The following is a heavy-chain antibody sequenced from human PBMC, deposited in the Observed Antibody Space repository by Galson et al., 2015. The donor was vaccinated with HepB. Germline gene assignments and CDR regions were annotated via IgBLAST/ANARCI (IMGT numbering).Heavy chain of an antibody. CDR1: GFSLHTRGVG. J-gene: IGHJ2*01. CDR3: AHSRRPNWGNWYFDL. D-gene: IGHD7-27*01. V-gene: IGHV2-5*02. CDR2: IYWDGDE. Sequence: PALVKPTQTLTLTCTFSGFSLHTRGVGMSWIRQPPGKALEWLALIYWDGDERYSPTLQSRLTITKDSSKNQVVLTMTDMDPVDTATYYCAHSRRPNWGNWYFDLWGRGTLVTVSS.